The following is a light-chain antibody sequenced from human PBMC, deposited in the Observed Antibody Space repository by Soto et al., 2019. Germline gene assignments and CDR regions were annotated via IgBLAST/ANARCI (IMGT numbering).Light chain of an antibody. CDR2: GAS. V-gene: IGKV3-15*01. CDR3: QQYDIWPPT. Sequence: EIVFTHSPATLSFCPVERATLSCRASQSVSTNLAWFQQKPGQTPRLLFNGASTRATGIPARFTGSGSGTEFILTISSLQSEDFAVYYCQQYDIWPPTFGQGTKVDIK. J-gene: IGKJ1*01. CDR1: QSVSTN.